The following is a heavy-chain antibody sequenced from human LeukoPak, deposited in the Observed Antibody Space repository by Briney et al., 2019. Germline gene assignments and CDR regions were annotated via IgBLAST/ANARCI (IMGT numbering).Heavy chain of an antibody. Sequence: SETLSLTCTVSGGSITSYYWSWIRQPAGKGLEWIGRIYSTGTSNYHPTLKSRVTMSVDTSKNQFFLKLTSLTAADTAVYYCARDLNSWTEYIRYWGQGTVVTVSS. J-gene: IGHJ1*01. CDR3: ARDLNSWTEYIRY. CDR2: IYSTGTS. D-gene: IGHD1-26*01. CDR1: GGSITSYY. V-gene: IGHV4-4*07.